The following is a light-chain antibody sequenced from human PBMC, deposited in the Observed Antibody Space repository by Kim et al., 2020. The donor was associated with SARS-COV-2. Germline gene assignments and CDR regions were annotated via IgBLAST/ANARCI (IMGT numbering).Light chain of an antibody. V-gene: IGKV1-5*03. CDR2: QAS. J-gene: IGKJ1*01. Sequence: DIQMTQSPSTLSAFVGDRVTITCRASQNIDGWLAWYQQKPGKVPQLLIYQASKLASGVPSRFSGSGSGTDFSLTISNLQPDDSAIYYCKQYETYWTFGPGTKVDIK. CDR3: KQYETYWT. CDR1: QNIDGW.